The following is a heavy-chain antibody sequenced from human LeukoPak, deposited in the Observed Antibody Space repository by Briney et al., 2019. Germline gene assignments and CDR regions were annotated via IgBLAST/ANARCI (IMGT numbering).Heavy chain of an antibody. J-gene: IGHJ6*04. V-gene: IGHV3-21*01. CDR2: ISSSSYI. CDR1: GFTFSTYS. CDR3: AGGRPPPNWNHYYGMDV. D-gene: IGHD1-20*01. Sequence: MPGGSLRLSCAASGFTFSTYSMNWVRQAPGKGLEWVSSISSSSYIYHADSVKGRFTISRDNAKNSLYLQMNSLRAEDTAIYYCAGGRPPPNWNHYYGMDVWGKGTTVTVSS.